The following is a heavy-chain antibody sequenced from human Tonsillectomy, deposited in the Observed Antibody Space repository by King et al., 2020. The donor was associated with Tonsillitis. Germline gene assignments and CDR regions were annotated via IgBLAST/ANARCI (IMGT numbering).Heavy chain of an antibody. J-gene: IGHJ6*02. CDR1: GFSFSSYW. D-gene: IGHD3-3*01. V-gene: IGHV3-7*01. CDR2: IKQDGSEK. CDR3: AREFYDFWSGWDYYYGMDV. Sequence: QLVQSGGGLVQPGGSLRLSCAASGFSFSSYWMSWVRQAPGKGLEWVANIKQDGSEKYYVDSVKGRFTISRDNAKNSLYLQMNSLRAEDTAVYYCAREFYDFWSGWDYYYGMDVWGQGTTVTVSS.